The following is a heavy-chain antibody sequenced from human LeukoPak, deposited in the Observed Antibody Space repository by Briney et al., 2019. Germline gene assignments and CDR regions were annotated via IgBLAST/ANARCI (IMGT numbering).Heavy chain of an antibody. CDR3: ARIEAVTRGYNHAYYFDY. CDR1: GGSISSGSYY. D-gene: IGHD5-18*01. Sequence: SQTLSLTCTVSGGSISSGSYYWSWIRQPAGKGLEWIGRIYTSGSTNYNPSLKSRVTISVDTSKNQFSLKLSSVTAADTAVYYCARIEAVTRGYNHAYYFDYWGQGTLVTVSS. CDR2: IYTSGST. V-gene: IGHV4-61*02. J-gene: IGHJ4*02.